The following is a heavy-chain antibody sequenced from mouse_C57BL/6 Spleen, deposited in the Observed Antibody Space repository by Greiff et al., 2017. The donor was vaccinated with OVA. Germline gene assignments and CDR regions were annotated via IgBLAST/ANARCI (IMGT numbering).Heavy chain of an antibody. CDR1: GYTFTSYW. CDR2: INPSNGGP. D-gene: IGHD2-4*01. J-gene: IGHJ1*03. CDR3: ARDDYEYDDWYFDG. V-gene: IGHV1-53*01. Sequence: QVQLQQPGTELVKPGASVKLSCKASGYTFTSYWMHWVKQRPGHGLEWIGNINPSNGGPNYNEPFKSKATLTVDKSSSTAYMQLSSLTSEDSAVDYGARDDYEYDDWYFDGWGTGTTVTVSA.